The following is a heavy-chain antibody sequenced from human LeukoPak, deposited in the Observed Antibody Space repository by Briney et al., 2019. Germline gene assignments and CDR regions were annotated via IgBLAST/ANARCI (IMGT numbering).Heavy chain of an antibody. J-gene: IGHJ4*02. CDR1: GYSISRGYY. CDR3: ARVDSGDYVADY. V-gene: IGHV4-38-2*01. CDR2: IYHSGNS. D-gene: IGHD4-17*01. Sequence: PSETLSLTCAVSGYSISRGYYWGWIRQPPGKGLEWLGNIYHSGNSFYNPSLKSRVIISVDTSRNQFSLKLKSVTAADTAVYYCARVDSGDYVADYWDQGTLVTVSS.